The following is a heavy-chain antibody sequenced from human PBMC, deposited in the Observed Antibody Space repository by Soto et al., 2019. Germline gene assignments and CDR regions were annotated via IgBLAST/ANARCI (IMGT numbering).Heavy chain of an antibody. J-gene: IGHJ4*02. V-gene: IGHV1-69*04. Sequence: GASVKVSCKASGGTFSSYTISWVRQAPGQGLEWMGRIIPILGIANYAQKFQGRVTITADKSTSTAYMELSSLRSDDTAVYFCARELYLYYGGNSLSLDYWGQGTQVTVSS. CDR1: GGTFSSYT. CDR2: IIPILGIA. CDR3: ARELYLYYGGNSLSLDY. D-gene: IGHD4-17*01.